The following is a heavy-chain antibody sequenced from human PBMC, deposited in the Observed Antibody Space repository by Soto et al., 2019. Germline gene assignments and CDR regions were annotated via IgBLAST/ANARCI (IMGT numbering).Heavy chain of an antibody. J-gene: IGHJ4*02. CDR2: ISYDGSNK. CDR1: GFTFSSYS. V-gene: IGHV3-30*18. CDR3: AKSVYNWNDGFFDY. D-gene: IGHD1-1*01. Sequence: GGSLRLSCAASGFTFSSYSMHWVRQAPGKGLEWVAVISYDGSNKYYADSVKGRFTISRDNSKNTLYLQMNSLRAEDTAVYYCAKSVYNWNDGFFDYWGQGTLVTVSS.